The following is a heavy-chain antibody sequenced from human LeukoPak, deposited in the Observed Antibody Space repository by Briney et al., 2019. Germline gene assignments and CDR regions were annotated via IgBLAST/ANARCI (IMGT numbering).Heavy chain of an antibody. CDR1: GYRFTDDY. CDR2: INPDSGFT. V-gene: IGHV1-2*02. Sequence: ASVKVSCKASGYRFTDDYMHWVRQAPGQGLEWMGWINPDSGFTVYAQKFQGRVTMTRDTSISTAYMEVRRLRSDDTAVYYCARDIYYDSSGGGQYYFDYWGQGTQVTVSS. D-gene: IGHD3-22*01. CDR3: ARDIYYDSSGGGQYYFDY. J-gene: IGHJ4*02.